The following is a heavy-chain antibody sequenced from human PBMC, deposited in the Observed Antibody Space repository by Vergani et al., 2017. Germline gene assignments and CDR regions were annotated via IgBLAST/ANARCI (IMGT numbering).Heavy chain of an antibody. CDR1: GFTFQAFA. Sequence: EVQLLESGGDLVQPGGSLRLSCTASGFTFQAFAFHWVRQVSGRGLEWVSGIDRNYGVKNGNSFEGRFSISRDNAKKAVFLQMNNLRHEDTALYFCVKDKDYDADGPFDLWCRGTLVTGSS. V-gene: IGHV3-9*01. CDR3: VKDKDYDADGPFDL. CDR2: IDRNYGVK. D-gene: IGHD3-16*01. J-gene: IGHJ2*01.